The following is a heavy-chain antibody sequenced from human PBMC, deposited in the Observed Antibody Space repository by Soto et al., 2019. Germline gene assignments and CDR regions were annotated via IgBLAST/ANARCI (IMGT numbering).Heavy chain of an antibody. D-gene: IGHD6-6*01. CDR3: ARAPDSSSSGGIDF. V-gene: IGHV4-39*07. CDR1: GGSINSSSYF. CDR2: IYYSGST. Sequence: PSETLSLTCSVSGGSINSSSYFWGWVRQPPGKGLEWIGSIYYSGSTYYNPSLRSRVTISVDTSKNQFSLKLSSVTAADTAVYYCARAPDSSSSGGIDFWGQGTLVTVSS. J-gene: IGHJ4*02.